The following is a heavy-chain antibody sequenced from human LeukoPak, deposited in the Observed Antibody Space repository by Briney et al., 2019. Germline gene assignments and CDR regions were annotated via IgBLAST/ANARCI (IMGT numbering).Heavy chain of an antibody. J-gene: IGHJ3*02. V-gene: IGHV1-69*01. D-gene: IGHD6-13*01. Sequence: SVKVSCKASGGTFSSYAISWVRQAPGQGLEWMGGIIPIFGTANYAQKFQGRVTITADESTSTAYMELSSLRSEDTAVYYCASERYSSSWSDAFDIWGQGTMVTVSS. CDR1: GGTFSSYA. CDR3: ASERYSSSWSDAFDI. CDR2: IIPIFGTA.